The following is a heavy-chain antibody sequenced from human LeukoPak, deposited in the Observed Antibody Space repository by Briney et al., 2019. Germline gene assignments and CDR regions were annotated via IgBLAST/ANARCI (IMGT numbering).Heavy chain of an antibody. V-gene: IGHV3-7*01. CDR2: IKQDGSEK. Sequence: GGSLRLSCAASGFTFSSYGMSWVRQAPGKGLEWVANIKQDGSEKNYVDSAKGRFTISRDNAKTSLYLQMNSLRAEDTAVYYCARSLWPEDYWGQGTLVTVSS. J-gene: IGHJ4*02. D-gene: IGHD5-18*01. CDR1: GFTFSSYG. CDR3: ARSLWPEDY.